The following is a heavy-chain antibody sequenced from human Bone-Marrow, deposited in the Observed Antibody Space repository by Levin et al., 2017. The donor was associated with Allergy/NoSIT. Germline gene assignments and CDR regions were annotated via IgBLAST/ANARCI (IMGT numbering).Heavy chain of an antibody. CDR3: ARDNEYSSRSFDF. Sequence: SQTLSLTCTVSGGSISNYYWSWIRQPAGKGLEWIGRIYSSGSTNYNPSLKGRVLMSVDTSKNQFSLNLTSVTAADTALYYCARDNEYSSRSFDFWGQGTLVTVSS. V-gene: IGHV4-4*07. CDR2: IYSSGST. D-gene: IGHD6-13*01. CDR1: GGSISNYY. J-gene: IGHJ4*02.